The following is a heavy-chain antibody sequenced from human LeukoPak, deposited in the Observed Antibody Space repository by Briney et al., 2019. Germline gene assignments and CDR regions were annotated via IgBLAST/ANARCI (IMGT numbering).Heavy chain of an antibody. D-gene: IGHD1-26*01. CDR2: IYTSGST. V-gene: IGHV4-61*02. CDR1: GGSISSSSYY. Sequence: SETLSLTCTVSGGSISSSSYYWSWIRQPAGKGLEWIGRIYTSGSTNYNPSLKSRVTISVDTSKNQFSLKLSSVTAADTAVYYCARDSGSYYGVDYWGQGTLVTVSS. J-gene: IGHJ4*02. CDR3: ARDSGSYYGVDY.